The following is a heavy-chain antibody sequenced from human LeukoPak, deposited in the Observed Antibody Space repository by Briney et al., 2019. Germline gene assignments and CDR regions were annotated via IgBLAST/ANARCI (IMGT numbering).Heavy chain of an antibody. CDR2: IIPILGIA. J-gene: IGHJ4*02. Sequence: ASEKVSCKASGGTFSSYAISWVRQAPEQGVEWMGRIIPILGIANYAQKFQGRVTITADKSTSTAYMELSSLRSEDTAVYYCARGLNSGSYYFLGSFDYWGQGTLVTVSS. D-gene: IGHD1-26*01. V-gene: IGHV1-69*04. CDR3: ARGLNSGSYYFLGSFDY. CDR1: GGTFSSYA.